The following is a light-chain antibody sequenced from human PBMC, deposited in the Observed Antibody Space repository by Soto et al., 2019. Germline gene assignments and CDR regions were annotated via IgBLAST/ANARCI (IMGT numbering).Light chain of an antibody. Sequence: DIQMTQSPSSLSASVGDRVTITCRASQSISRYLIWYKQRPGKAPKLLIYAASSLKSGVPSRFSGSGSGTDFTLTISSLQAEDFATYYCQQSYSAPFTFGPGTKVDV. V-gene: IGKV1-39*01. CDR2: AAS. CDR1: QSISRY. CDR3: QQSYSAPFT. J-gene: IGKJ3*01.